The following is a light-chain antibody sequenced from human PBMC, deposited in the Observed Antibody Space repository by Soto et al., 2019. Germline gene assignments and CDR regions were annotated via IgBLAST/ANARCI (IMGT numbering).Light chain of an antibody. CDR3: CSYAGSSTYV. V-gene: IGLV2-23*01. CDR2: EGS. J-gene: IGLJ1*01. Sequence: QSALNQPASVSGSPGQSITISCTGTSSDVGSYNLVSWYQQHPGKAPKLVIYEGSKRPSGVSNRFSGSKSGNTASLTISGLQAEDEADYYCCSYAGSSTYVFGTGTKVTVL. CDR1: SSDVGSYNL.